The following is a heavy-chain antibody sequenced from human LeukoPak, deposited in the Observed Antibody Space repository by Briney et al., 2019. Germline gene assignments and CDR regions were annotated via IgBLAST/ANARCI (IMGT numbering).Heavy chain of an antibody. CDR2: ISYDGSNK. J-gene: IGHJ4*02. Sequence: GGSLRLSCAASGFTFSSYAMHWVRQAPGKGLEWVAVISYDGSNKYYADSVKGRFTISRDNSKNTLYLQMNSLRAEGTAVYYCARRGLSYYDILTGYDYFDYWGQGTLVTVSS. CDR3: ARRGLSYYDILTGYDYFDY. V-gene: IGHV3-30*04. CDR1: GFTFSSYA. D-gene: IGHD3-9*01.